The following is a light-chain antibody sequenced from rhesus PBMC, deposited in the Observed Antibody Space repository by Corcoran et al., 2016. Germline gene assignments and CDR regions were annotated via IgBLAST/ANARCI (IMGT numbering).Light chain of an antibody. CDR2: AAT. CDR3: PQYKSYPLT. Sequence: DIQMTQSPSYLSASVGDTVTITCRASQGISSFLDWFQQKPGKAPKLLNYAATTLQSGVPSRFSGSGSGTDLTLTISILQPEDFATYYCPQYKSYPLTFGGGTKVEIK. J-gene: IGKJ4*01. CDR1: QGISSF. V-gene: IGKV1-28*02.